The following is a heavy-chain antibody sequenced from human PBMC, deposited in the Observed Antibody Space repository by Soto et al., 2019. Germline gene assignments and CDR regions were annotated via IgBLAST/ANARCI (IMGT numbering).Heavy chain of an antibody. CDR1: GFTFSSYA. D-gene: IGHD5-18*01. V-gene: IGHV3-30-3*01. Sequence: QVQLVESGGGVVQPGRSLRLSCAASGFTFSSYAMHWARQAPGKGLEWVAVISYDGSNKYYADSVKGRFTISRDNSKNTLYLQMNSLRAEDTAVYYCAREHTAMVTPYFDYWGQGTLVTVSS. CDR3: AREHTAMVTPYFDY. CDR2: ISYDGSNK. J-gene: IGHJ4*02.